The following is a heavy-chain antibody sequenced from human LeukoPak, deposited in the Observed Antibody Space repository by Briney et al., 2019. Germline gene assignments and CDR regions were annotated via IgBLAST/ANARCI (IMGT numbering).Heavy chain of an antibody. D-gene: IGHD1-26*01. J-gene: IGHJ4*02. V-gene: IGHV3-23*01. Sequence: GGSLRLSCAASGFTFSSYAMSWVRQAPGKGLEWVSAISDSGGSTYYADSVKGRFTISRDNSKNTLYLQMNSLRAEDTAVYYCAKDSGSGSYYDFDYWGQGTLVTVSS. CDR2: ISDSGGST. CDR3: AKDSGSGSYYDFDY. CDR1: GFTFSSYA.